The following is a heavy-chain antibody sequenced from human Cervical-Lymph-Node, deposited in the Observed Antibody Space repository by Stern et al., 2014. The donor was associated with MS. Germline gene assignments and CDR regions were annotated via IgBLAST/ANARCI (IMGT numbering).Heavy chain of an antibody. CDR3: AKDRSYSGSPDPFDH. Sequence: EVQLVVSGGGLVQPGRSLRLSCAASGYTFPDYAMHWVRPAPGKGLEWVSSINWNGGSTGYTDSVKGRFTISRDNAKNSLQLQMNSLRLEDTAIYYCAKDRSYSGSPDPFDHWGQGTLVTVSS. V-gene: IGHV3-9*01. CDR2: INWNGGST. D-gene: IGHD1-26*01. J-gene: IGHJ5*02. CDR1: GYTFPDYA.